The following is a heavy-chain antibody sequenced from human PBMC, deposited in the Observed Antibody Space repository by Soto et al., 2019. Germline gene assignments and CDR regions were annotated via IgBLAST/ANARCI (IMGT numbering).Heavy chain of an antibody. V-gene: IGHV1-3*05. CDR1: GYTFTNYA. J-gene: IGHJ6*02. CDR2: INAGNGNT. D-gene: IGHD2-15*01. CDR3: ASSYCSGGNCPELYYYGIDV. Sequence: QVQLVQSGAEEKKPGASVKVSCKASGYTFTNYAMHWVRQAPGQRLEWMGWINAGNGNTKYSQKFQGRVTITRDTSASTAYMELSSLLSEDTAVYYCASSYCSGGNCPELYYYGIDVWGQGTTVTVSS.